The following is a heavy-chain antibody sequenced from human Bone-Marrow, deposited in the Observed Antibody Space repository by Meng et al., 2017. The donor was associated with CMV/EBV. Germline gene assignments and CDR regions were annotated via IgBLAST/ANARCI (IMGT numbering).Heavy chain of an antibody. CDR1: GYTFTSYA. J-gene: IGHJ4*02. D-gene: IGHD5-12*01. CDR2: IIPIFGTA. V-gene: IGHV1-69*01. CDR3: ARALGDIGLDY. Sequence: QVQLFESGAEVKKPGASVKVSCKASGYTFTSYAMHWVRQAPGQRLEWMGGIIPIFGTANYAQKFQGRVTITADESTSTAYMELSSLRSEDTAVYYCARALGDIGLDYWGQGTLVTVSS.